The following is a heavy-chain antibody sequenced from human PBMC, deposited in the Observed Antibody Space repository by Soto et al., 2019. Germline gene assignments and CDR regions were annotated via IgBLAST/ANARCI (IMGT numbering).Heavy chain of an antibody. CDR1: GFTLGSFW. CDR2: INSDGSST. V-gene: IGHV3-74*01. CDR3: ARRMSEKLEKYSYGLNY. J-gene: IGHJ4*02. D-gene: IGHD5-18*01. Sequence: VRSPRLSSAASGFTLGSFWLHWFRQATVTVLVWVSRINSDGSSTSYADYVKGRFTIYRDNAKNTMYLQMNSLRAEDTAVYYCARRMSEKLEKYSYGLNYWGQGSVVSVTS.